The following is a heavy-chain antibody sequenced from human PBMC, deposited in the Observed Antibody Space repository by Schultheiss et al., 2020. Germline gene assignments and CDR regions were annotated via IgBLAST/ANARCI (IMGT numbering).Heavy chain of an antibody. CDR3: ARNLPSVVTNYYGMDV. D-gene: IGHD5-12*01. J-gene: IGHJ6*02. V-gene: IGHV1-2*02. CDR2: INPNSGGT. Sequence: ASVKVSCKASGYTFTGYYMHWVRQAPGQGLEWMGWINPNSGGTNYAQKIQGRVTMTRDTSISTAYMELSRLRSDDTAVYYCARNLPSVVTNYYGMDVWGQGTTVTVSS. CDR1: GYTFTGYY.